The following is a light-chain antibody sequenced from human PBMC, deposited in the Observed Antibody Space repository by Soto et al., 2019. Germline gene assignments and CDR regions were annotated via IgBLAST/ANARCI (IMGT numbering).Light chain of an antibody. J-gene: IGLJ2*01. CDR1: SSDVGGYKY. CDR3: SSYTSISTLV. V-gene: IGLV2-8*01. Sequence: QSVLTQPPSASGSPGQSVTISCTGTSSDVGGYKYVSWYQHHPGKAPKVVIYEVTKRPSGVPDRFSGSQSGNTASLTVSGLQAEDEADYYCSSYTSISTLVFGGGTKLTVL. CDR2: EVT.